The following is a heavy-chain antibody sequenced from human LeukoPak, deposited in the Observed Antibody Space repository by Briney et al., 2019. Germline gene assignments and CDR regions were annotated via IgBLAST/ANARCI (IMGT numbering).Heavy chain of an antibody. CDR1: GFTFGDYA. V-gene: IGHV3-49*03. CDR3: TSGSLHYYDSSGYYEAPKDAFDI. J-gene: IGHJ3*02. D-gene: IGHD3-22*01. Sequence: PGGSQRLSCTASGFTFGDYAMSWFRQAPGKGLEWVGFIRSKAYGGTTEYAASVKGRFTISRDDSKSIAYLQMNSLKTEDTAVYYCTSGSLHYYDSSGYYEAPKDAFDIWGQGTMVTVSS. CDR2: IRSKAYGGTT.